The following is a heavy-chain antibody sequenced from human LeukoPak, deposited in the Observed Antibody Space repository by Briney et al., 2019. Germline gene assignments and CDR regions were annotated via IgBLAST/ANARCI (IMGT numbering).Heavy chain of an antibody. V-gene: IGHV4-34*01. D-gene: IGHD3-16*01. CDR2: INHSERT. Sequence: SETLSLTCAVYGGSFSASHWTWIRQPPGKGLEWIGEINHSERTNYNPSLSSRVIISVDTSKKQFSLRLNSVTAADTAVYYCARDLMTTPTWDFDYWGQGTLVSVSS. CDR3: ARDLMTTPTWDFDY. CDR1: GGSFSASH. J-gene: IGHJ4*02.